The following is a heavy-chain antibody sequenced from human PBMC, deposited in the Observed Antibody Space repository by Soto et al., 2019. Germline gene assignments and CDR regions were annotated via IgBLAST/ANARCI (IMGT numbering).Heavy chain of an antibody. J-gene: IGHJ4*02. Sequence: QVQLVQSGAEVKKPGASVKVSCKASGYTFTSYDINWVRQATGQGLEWMGWMNANSGNTGYAQKFQGRVTRTRNTSISTAYMELSSLRSEDTAVYYCARGHRGRFLEWLLYRYYFDYWGQGTLVTVSS. D-gene: IGHD3-3*01. CDR2: MNANSGNT. CDR3: ARGHRGRFLEWLLYRYYFDY. CDR1: GYTFTSYD. V-gene: IGHV1-8*01.